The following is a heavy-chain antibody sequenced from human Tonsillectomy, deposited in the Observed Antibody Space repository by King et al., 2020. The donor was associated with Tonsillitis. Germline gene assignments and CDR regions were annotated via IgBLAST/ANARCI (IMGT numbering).Heavy chain of an antibody. CDR2: IYYSGST. V-gene: IGHV4-39*01. Sequence: QLQESGPGLVKPSETLSLTCTVSGGTISSRSYNWGWIRQPPGKWLEWIGSIYYSGSTYYNPSLGSRVTISVDTATNQFSLRLSSVTAADTAVYYCARRGYDSSGYFDYWGQGTLVTVSS. CDR3: ARRGYDSSGYFDY. CDR1: GGTISSRSYN. J-gene: IGHJ4*02. D-gene: IGHD3-22*01.